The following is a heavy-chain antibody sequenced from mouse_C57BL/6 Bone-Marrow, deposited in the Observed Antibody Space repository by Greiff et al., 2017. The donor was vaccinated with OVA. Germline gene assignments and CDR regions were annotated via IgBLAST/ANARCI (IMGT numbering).Heavy chain of an antibody. CDR1: GYAFTNYL. V-gene: IGHV1-54*01. Sequence: QVQLQQSGAELVRPGTSVKVSCKASGYAFTNYLIEWVKQRPGQGLEWIGVINPGSGGTDYNEKFKGKATLTADKSSSTAYMQLSSLTSEDSAVYFCARSNYGSSYRWFAYWGQGTLVTVSA. D-gene: IGHD1-1*01. CDR2: INPGSGGT. J-gene: IGHJ3*01. CDR3: ARSNYGSSYRWFAY.